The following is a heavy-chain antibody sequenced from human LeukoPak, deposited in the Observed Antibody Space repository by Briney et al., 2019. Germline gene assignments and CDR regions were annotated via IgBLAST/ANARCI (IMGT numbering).Heavy chain of an antibody. CDR3: ATVSEY. CDR1: GFTFNHFS. J-gene: IGHJ4*02. CDR2: INNDGTAT. Sequence: GGSLRLSCAASGFTFNHFSMHWVRQVPGEGLVWVSGINNDGTATYYADSMKGRFTISRDNAKNTVYLQMNGLRAEDTTVYYCATVSEYWGQGTLVTVSS. V-gene: IGHV3-74*01.